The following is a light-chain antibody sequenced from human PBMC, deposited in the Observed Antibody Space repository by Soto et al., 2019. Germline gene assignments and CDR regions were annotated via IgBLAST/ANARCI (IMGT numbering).Light chain of an antibody. Sequence: DIQMTQSPSTLSASAGDRVTITCRASQRISSWLAWYQQKPGKAPKLLIFDVSILQSGVPSSFSGRGSGTEFTLTISKLQSDYFATYYCQQYDSYPYTFGHGTPLASK. CDR3: QQYDSYPYT. CDR1: QRISSW. V-gene: IGKV1-5*01. CDR2: DVS. J-gene: IGKJ2*01.